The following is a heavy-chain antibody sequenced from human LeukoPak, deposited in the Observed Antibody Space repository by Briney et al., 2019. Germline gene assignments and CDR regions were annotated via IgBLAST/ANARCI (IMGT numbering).Heavy chain of an antibody. CDR1: GFTLSSYA. Sequence: GGSLRLSCAASGFTLSSYAMSWVRQAPGKGMEWVSAISGSGGSTYYADSVKGRFTISRDNSKNTLYLQMNSLRAEDTAVYYCAKVDSLAAAGNPFDYWGQGTLVTVSS. D-gene: IGHD6-13*01. CDR2: ISGSGGST. V-gene: IGHV3-23*01. CDR3: AKVDSLAAAGNPFDY. J-gene: IGHJ4*02.